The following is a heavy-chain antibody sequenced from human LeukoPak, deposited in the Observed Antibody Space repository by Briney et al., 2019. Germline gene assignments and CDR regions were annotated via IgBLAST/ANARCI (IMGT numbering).Heavy chain of an antibody. V-gene: IGHV4-38-2*02. CDR1: GYSISSGYY. D-gene: IGHD3-3*01. Sequence: SETLSLTCAVSGYSISSGYYWGWIRQRPGKGLEWFGSIYHSGSTYYNPSLKSRVTISVDTSKNQFSLKLSSVTAADTAVYYCAREIEWSFDPWGQGTLVTVSS. J-gene: IGHJ5*02. CDR3: AREIEWSFDP. CDR2: IYHSGST.